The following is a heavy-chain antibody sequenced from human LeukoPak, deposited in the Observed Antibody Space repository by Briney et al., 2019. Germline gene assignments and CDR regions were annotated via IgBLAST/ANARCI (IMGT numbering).Heavy chain of an antibody. CDR2: IYYSGST. Sequence: SETLSLTCTVSGGSISSSSYYWGWIRQPPGKGLEWIGSIYYSGSTYYNPSLKSRVTISVDTSKNQFSLKLSSVTAADTAVYYCARLGTYYDILTGYYTSYYYYYMDVWGKGTTVTISS. V-gene: IGHV4-39*01. CDR1: GGSISSSSYY. D-gene: IGHD3-9*01. CDR3: ARLGTYYDILTGYYTSYYYYYMDV. J-gene: IGHJ6*03.